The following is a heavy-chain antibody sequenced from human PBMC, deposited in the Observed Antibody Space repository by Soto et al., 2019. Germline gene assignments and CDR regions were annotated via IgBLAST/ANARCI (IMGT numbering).Heavy chain of an antibody. D-gene: IGHD6-13*01. J-gene: IGHJ5*02. V-gene: IGHV3-23*01. CDR2: ISGSDGST. CDR1: GFTFSSYA. Sequence: EVQLLESGGGLVQPGGSLRLSCAASGFTFSSYAMSWVRQAPGKGLEWVSGISGSDGSTYYADSVKGRFTISRDNFKNTLYLQMNSLRAEDAAVYSCAKDIGYWLDPWGQGTLVTVSS. CDR3: AKDIGYWLDP.